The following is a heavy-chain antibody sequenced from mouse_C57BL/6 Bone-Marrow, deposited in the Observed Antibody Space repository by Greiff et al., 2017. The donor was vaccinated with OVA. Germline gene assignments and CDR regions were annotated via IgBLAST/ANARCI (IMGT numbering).Heavy chain of an antibody. Sequence: EVQLVESGGGLVQPGGSLKLSCAASGFTFSDYGMAWVRQAPRKGPEWVAFISNLAYSIYYADTVTGRFTISRENAKNTLYLEMSSLRSEDTAMYYCARYDGYYEDYYAMDYWGQGTSVTVSS. V-gene: IGHV5-15*01. J-gene: IGHJ4*01. CDR1: GFTFSDYG. CDR2: ISNLAYSI. CDR3: ARYDGYYEDYYAMDY. D-gene: IGHD2-3*01.